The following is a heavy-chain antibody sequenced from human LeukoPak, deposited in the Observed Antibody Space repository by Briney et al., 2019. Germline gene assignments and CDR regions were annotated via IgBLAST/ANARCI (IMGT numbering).Heavy chain of an antibody. D-gene: IGHD3-22*01. CDR1: GASISSGGYS. CDR3: AREVGYYDSSGSGDAFDI. V-gene: IGHV4-34*01. CDR2: INHSGST. Sequence: SETLSLTCAVSGASISSGGYSWSWIRQPPGKGLEWIGEINHSGSTNYNPSLKSRVTISVDTSKNQFSLKLSSVTAADTAVYYCAREVGYYDSSGSGDAFDIWGQGTMVTVSS. J-gene: IGHJ3*02.